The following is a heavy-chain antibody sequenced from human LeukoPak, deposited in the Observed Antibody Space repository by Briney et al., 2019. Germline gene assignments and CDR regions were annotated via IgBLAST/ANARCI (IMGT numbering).Heavy chain of an antibody. CDR2: ISSSGSTI. J-gene: IGHJ3*02. CDR1: GFTFNRYS. D-gene: IGHD2-2*01. Sequence: GGSLRLSCAASGFTFNRYSMIWVRQAPGKGLEWVSYISSSGSTIYYADSVKGRFTISRDNAKNSLYLQMNSLRAEDTAVYYCARVEFSEVGRYAFDIWGQGTMVTVSS. CDR3: ARVEFSEVGRYAFDI. V-gene: IGHV3-48*04.